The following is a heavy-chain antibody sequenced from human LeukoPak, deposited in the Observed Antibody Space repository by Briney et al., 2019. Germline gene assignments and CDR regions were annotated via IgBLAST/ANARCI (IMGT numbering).Heavy chain of an antibody. Sequence: PGASVKVSCKASGYTFTGYYMHWVRQAPGQGLEWMGWINPNSGGTNYAQKFQGRVTMTRDTSISTAYMELSRLRSDDTAVYYCARDRGSSGWYYWFDPWGQGTLVTVSS. D-gene: IGHD6-19*01. V-gene: IGHV1-2*02. CDR2: INPNSGGT. J-gene: IGHJ5*02. CDR1: GYTFTGYY. CDR3: ARDRGSSGWYYWFDP.